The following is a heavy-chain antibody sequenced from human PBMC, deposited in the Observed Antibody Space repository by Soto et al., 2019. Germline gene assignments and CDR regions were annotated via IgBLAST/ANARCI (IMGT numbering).Heavy chain of an antibody. D-gene: IGHD3-22*01. CDR3: ARVVDYYDPYYYYGMDV. V-gene: IGHV3-21*01. J-gene: IGHJ6*02. CDR1: GFTSSSNS. CDR2: SISSISYI. Sequence: EVQLVESGGGLVKPGGSLRFSVPAPGFTSSSNSWNGVRQPPGKGRGGSPSSISSISYIYNADSVKGRFTISRDNAKNSLYLKMNSLRAEDTAVYYCARVVDYYDPYYYYGMDVWGQGTTVTVSS.